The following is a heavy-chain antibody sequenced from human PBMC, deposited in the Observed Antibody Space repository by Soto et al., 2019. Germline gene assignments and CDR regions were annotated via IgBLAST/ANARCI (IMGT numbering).Heavy chain of an antibody. CDR1: GFTFSSYT. J-gene: IGHJ4*02. D-gene: IGHD3-9*01. V-gene: IGHV3-21*01. Sequence: TGGSPRLSCAASGFTFSSYTMNWVRQAPGKGLEWVSSISSGSSNIYYADSVKGRFTISRDNAKNTLSLQMNSLRAEDTAVYYCARGGYYDILTVPDYWGQGTLVTVSS. CDR2: ISSGSSNI. CDR3: ARGGYYDILTVPDY.